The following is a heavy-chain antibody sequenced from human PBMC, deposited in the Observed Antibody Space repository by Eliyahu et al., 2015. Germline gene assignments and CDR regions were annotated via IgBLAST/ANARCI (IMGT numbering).Heavy chain of an antibody. CDR2: ISGPGGDT. J-gene: IGHJ4*02. Sequence: EVQLLESGGGLVQPGGSXXLSCAXSGVTFAXXAXGWVRQAPGKGLEWVSGISGPGGDTFYADSVKGRFTISRDNSNNLLYLQMISLRAEDTAVYYCAKNRNYYDSGTYFSFDYWGQGTLVTVSS. CDR1: GVTFAXXA. V-gene: IGHV3-23*01. D-gene: IGHD3-10*01. CDR3: AKNRNYYDSGTYFSFDY.